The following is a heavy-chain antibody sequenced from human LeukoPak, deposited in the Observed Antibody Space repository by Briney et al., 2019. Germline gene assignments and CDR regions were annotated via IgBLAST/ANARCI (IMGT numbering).Heavy chain of an antibody. V-gene: IGHV3-23*01. CDR3: ASKNVWGGTTYFDY. J-gene: IGHJ4*02. CDR1: GFTFSSYA. D-gene: IGHD3-16*01. CDR2: ISGSGGST. Sequence: GGSLRLSCAASGFTFSSYAMSWVRQAPGKGLEWVSAISGSGGSTYYADSVKGRFTISRDNSKNTLYLQMNSLRAEDTAVYYCASKNVWGGTTYFDYWGQGTLVTVSS.